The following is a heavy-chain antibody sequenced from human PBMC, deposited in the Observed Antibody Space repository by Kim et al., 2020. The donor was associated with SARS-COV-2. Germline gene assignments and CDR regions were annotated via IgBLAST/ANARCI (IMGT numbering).Heavy chain of an antibody. CDR3: ARGGITIFGVVNLEGGEFDP. D-gene: IGHD3-3*01. J-gene: IGHJ5*02. V-gene: IGHV3-74*01. Sequence: GGSLRLSCAASGFTFSSYWMHWVRQAPGKGLVWVSRINSDGSSTSYADSVKGQFTISRDNAKNTLYLQMNSLRAEDTAVYYCARGGITIFGVVNLEGGEFDPWGQGTLVTVSS. CDR2: INSDGSST. CDR1: GFTFSSYW.